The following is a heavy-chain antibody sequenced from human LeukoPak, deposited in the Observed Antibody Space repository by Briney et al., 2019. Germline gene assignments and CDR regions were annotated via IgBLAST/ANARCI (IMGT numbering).Heavy chain of an antibody. V-gene: IGHV3-23*01. CDR2: ISGSGGST. CDR3: AKATGDSSGWYGLGYYFDY. D-gene: IGHD6-19*01. CDR1: GFTFSSYA. Sequence: GGSLRLSCAASGFTFSSYAMSWVRQAPGKGLEWVSAISGSGGSTYYADSVKGRFTISRDNSKNTLYLQMNSLRAEDTAVYCCAKATGDSSGWYGLGYYFDYWGQGTLVTVSS. J-gene: IGHJ4*02.